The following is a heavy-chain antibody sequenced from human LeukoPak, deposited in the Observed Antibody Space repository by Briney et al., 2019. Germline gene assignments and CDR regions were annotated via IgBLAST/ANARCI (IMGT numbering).Heavy chain of an antibody. CDR2: IYYSGGT. CDR1: GDSISSYY. Sequence: SETLTLTCTVSGDSISSYYRSWIRQPPGKGLEWIGYIYYSGGTDYNPSLKSRVTISVDTSKNQFSLKLRSVTAADTAVYYCARHVTISGPYDASDIWGQGTMVTVSP. CDR3: ARHVTISGPYDASDI. V-gene: IGHV4-59*08. D-gene: IGHD5-24*01. J-gene: IGHJ3*02.